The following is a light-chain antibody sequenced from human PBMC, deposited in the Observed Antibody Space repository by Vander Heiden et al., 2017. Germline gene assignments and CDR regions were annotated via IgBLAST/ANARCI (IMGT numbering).Light chain of an antibody. J-gene: IGLJ1*01. CDR2: DTS. Sequence: QAVVTQEPSLSVSPGGTVTLTCASSTGAVTNEHYPYWFQQKPGQAPRTLIYDTSRGHSWTPARFSGSLLGGKAALTLSGALPEDEAEYYCWFAYSGAFVFGTGTKVTVL. V-gene: IGLV7-46*01. CDR3: WFAYSGAFV. CDR1: TGAVTNEHY.